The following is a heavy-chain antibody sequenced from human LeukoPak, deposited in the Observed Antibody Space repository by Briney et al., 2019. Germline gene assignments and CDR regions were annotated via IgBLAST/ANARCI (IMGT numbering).Heavy chain of an antibody. CDR3: ARGLVSSSWYGNGAYYYGMDV. CDR1: GYTFTSYD. Sequence: WASVKVSCKASGYTFTSYDINWVRQATGQGLGWMGWMNPNSGNTGYAQKFQGRVTMTRNTSISTAYMELSSLRSEDTAVYYCARGLVSSSWYGNGAYYYGMDVWGQGTTVTVSS. V-gene: IGHV1-8*01. D-gene: IGHD6-13*01. CDR2: MNPNSGNT. J-gene: IGHJ6*02.